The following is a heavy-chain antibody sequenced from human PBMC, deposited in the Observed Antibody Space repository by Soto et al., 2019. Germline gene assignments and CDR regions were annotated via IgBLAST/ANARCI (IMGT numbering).Heavy chain of an antibody. CDR3: ASGGHDILTGWTGGMDV. J-gene: IGHJ6*02. CDR2: IYYSGST. CDR1: GGSISSYY. Sequence: QVQLQESGPGLVKPSETLSLTCTVSGGSISSYYWSWIRQPPGKGLEWIGYIYYSGSTNYNPSLRRRVTISVDTSKNQFSLKLSSVTAADTAGYYCASGGHDILTGWTGGMDVWGQGTTVTVSS. V-gene: IGHV4-59*01. D-gene: IGHD3-9*01.